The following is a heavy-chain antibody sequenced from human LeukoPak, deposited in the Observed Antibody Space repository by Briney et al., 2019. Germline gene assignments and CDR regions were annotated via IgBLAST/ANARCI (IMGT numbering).Heavy chain of an antibody. CDR2: LYYSGST. J-gene: IGHJ4*02. CDR3: ARGGYYDSSGYSGHAFDY. CDR1: GGSISSYSYY. Sequence: SETLSLTCTVSGGSISSYSYYWGWIRQPPGKGLEWIGSLYYSGSTYYNPSLKSRVTISVDTSKNQFSLKLSSVTAADTAVYYCARGGYYDSSGYSGHAFDYWGQGTLVTVSS. D-gene: IGHD3-22*01. V-gene: IGHV4-39*07.